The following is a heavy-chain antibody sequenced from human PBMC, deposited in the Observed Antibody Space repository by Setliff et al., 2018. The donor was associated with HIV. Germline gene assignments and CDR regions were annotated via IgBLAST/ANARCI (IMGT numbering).Heavy chain of an antibody. CDR3: ARTAYYRDSSGYYSVAFDM. Sequence: GESLKISCAASGFTFSPYWMHWVRQAPGKGLVWVSHIGTAGDTYYLDSVKGRFTISREDARNSGYLQMNSLRDDDTAVYFCARTAYYRDSSGYYSVAFDMWGPGTMVTVSS. V-gene: IGHV3-13*01. CDR2: IGTAGDT. J-gene: IGHJ3*02. D-gene: IGHD3-22*01. CDR1: GFTFSPYW.